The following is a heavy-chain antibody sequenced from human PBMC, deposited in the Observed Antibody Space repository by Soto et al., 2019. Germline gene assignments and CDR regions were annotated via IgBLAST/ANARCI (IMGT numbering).Heavy chain of an antibody. CDR2: ISAYNGNT. J-gene: IGHJ1*01. Sequence: QVLLVQSGAEVKKPGASVKVSCKASGYTFISYGFSWVRQAPGQGLEWMGWISAYNGNTNYAQKVQGRVTMTTDTSTSTAYMELRSLRSDDTAVYYCARVELSCSGGSCFPDGYFQHWGQGTLVTVSS. D-gene: IGHD2-15*01. CDR1: GYTFISYG. V-gene: IGHV1-18*01. CDR3: ARVELSCSGGSCFPDGYFQH.